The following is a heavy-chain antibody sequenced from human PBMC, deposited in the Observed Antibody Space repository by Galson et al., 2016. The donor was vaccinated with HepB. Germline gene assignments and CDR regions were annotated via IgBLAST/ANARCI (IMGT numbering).Heavy chain of an antibody. V-gene: IGHV2-5*02. Sequence: PALVKPTQTLTLTCTFSGFSLRTSGEGVGWIRQPPGKALEWLALVYWDDYKRYSPSLMSRLTITKDTSKNQVVLTMANMDPVDTGTYDCAHSPTAVSDNFDAFDIWGQGTMVTVSS. CDR2: VYWDDYK. CDR3: AHSPTAVSDNFDAFDI. D-gene: IGHD6-19*01. CDR1: GFSLRTSGEG. J-gene: IGHJ3*02.